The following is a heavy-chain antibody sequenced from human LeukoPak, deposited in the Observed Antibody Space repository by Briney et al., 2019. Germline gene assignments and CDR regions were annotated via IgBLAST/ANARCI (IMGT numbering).Heavy chain of an antibody. Sequence: GGSLRLSCAASGFIFSSYAMSWVRQAPGKGLEWVSAISSSGGSTYYADSVKGRFTISRDNSKNTLYLQMNSLRAEDTAVYYCAKGVIRVGLIYYGSGIFDYWGQGTLVTVSS. V-gene: IGHV3-23*01. CDR3: AKGVIRVGLIYYGSGIFDY. CDR2: ISSSGGST. CDR1: GFIFSSYA. J-gene: IGHJ4*02. D-gene: IGHD3-10*01.